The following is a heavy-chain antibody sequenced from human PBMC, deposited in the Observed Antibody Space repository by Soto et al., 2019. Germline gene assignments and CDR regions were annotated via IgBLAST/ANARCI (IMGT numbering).Heavy chain of an antibody. Sequence: GASVKVSCQAPGYTFTRYVNISVRQAPGLCLECMGYISPNSGAITYAQNLQGRLTLTTDTSTSTAYMELRCLSSDDTVIFYCVREMWTRSGPQNFFDYWGLGALDTVSS. CDR3: VREMWTRSGPQNFFDY. D-gene: IGHD6-25*01. CDR1: GYTFTRYV. CDR2: ISPNSGAI. J-gene: IGHJ4*02. V-gene: IGHV1-18*01.